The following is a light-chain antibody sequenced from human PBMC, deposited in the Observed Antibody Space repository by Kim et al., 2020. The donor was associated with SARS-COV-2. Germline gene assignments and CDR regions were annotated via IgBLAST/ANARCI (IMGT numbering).Light chain of an antibody. CDR1: ALPKQY. V-gene: IGLV3-25*03. J-gene: IGLJ3*02. Sequence: SSELTQPPSVSVSPGQTARITCSGDALPKQYAYWYQQKPGQAPVLVIYKDSERPSGIPERFSGSSSGTTVTLTISGVQAEDEADYYCQSADSSGTYPDWVFGGGTQLTVL. CDR2: KDS. CDR3: QSADSSGTYPDWV.